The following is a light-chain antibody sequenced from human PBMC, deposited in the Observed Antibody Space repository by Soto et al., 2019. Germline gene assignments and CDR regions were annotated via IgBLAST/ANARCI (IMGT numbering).Light chain of an antibody. CDR1: SSDIGTHNL. V-gene: IGLV2-14*02. CDR2: ETT. J-gene: IGLJ1*01. Sequence: QSALTQPASVSGSPGQSISISCTGSSSDIGTHNLVSWYQQHPGMAPQLIIFETTKRSLGISSRFSGSKSGTTASLTISGLRAEDEADYYCSACTVSRTDVFGTGTKVTVL. CDR3: SACTVSRTDV.